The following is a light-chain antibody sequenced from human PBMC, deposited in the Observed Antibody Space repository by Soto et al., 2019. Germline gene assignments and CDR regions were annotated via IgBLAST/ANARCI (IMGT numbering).Light chain of an antibody. J-gene: IGLJ1*01. V-gene: IGLV2-8*01. Sequence: QSALTQPPSASGSPGQSVTISCTGSSSDVGGYNYVSWYQQYPGKAPKLMIYEVSKRPSGVPDRFSGSKSGNTASLTVSGLQAEDEADYYCSSYAGINIYVFGGGTKVTVL. CDR2: EVS. CDR3: SSYAGINIYV. CDR1: SSDVGGYNY.